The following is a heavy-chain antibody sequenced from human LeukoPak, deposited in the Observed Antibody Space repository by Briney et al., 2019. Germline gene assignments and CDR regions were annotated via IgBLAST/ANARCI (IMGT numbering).Heavy chain of an antibody. CDR3: ARDLARYSGSYGYGDF. V-gene: IGHV1-46*01. CDR2: INPSGGST. Sequence: ASVKVSCKASGYTFTSYYMHWVRQAPGQGLEWMGIINPSGGSTSYAQKLQGRVTMTTDTSTSTAYMELRSLRSDDTAVYYCARDLARYSGSYGYGDFWGQGTLVTVSS. CDR1: GYTFTSYY. J-gene: IGHJ4*02. D-gene: IGHD1-26*01.